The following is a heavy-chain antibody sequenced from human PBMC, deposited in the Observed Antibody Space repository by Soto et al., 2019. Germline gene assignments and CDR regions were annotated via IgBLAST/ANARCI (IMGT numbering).Heavy chain of an antibody. CDR3: ARGDRGAFDL. D-gene: IGHD2-21*02. CDR1: GGSISSGAHX. V-gene: IGHV4-39*01. J-gene: IGHJ3*01. CDR2: IYYSGST. Sequence: SETLSLTCTVSGGSISSGAHXWGWIRQPPGKGLEWIGTIYYSGSTYYNPSLKSRLTISVDTSKSQFSLKLTSVTAADTAVYYCARGDRGAFDLWGQGTMVTVSS.